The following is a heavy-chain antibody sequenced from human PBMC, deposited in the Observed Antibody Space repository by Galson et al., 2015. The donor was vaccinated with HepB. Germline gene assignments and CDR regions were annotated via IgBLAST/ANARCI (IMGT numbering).Heavy chain of an antibody. CDR2: TNTGNGNT. J-gene: IGHJ4*02. CDR3: AREKNTKYDGDYVHYFDS. CDR1: GNSFTSYV. D-gene: IGHD4-17*01. Sequence: SVKVSCKASGNSFTSYVMHWVRQAPGQRLEWMGWTNTGNGNTKYSQKFQGRVTITRDTSASTVYMEVSSLRSEDTAVYYCAREKNTKYDGDYVHYFDSWGQGTLVTVSS. V-gene: IGHV1-3*04.